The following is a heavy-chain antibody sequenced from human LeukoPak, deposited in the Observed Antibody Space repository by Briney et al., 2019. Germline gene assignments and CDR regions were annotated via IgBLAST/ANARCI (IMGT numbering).Heavy chain of an antibody. Sequence: PGGSLRLSCAASGFTFSSYGMHWVRQAPGKGLEWVAVISYDGSNKYYADSVKGRFTISRDNSKNTLYLQMNSLRAEDTAVYYCARGELKMGSGGTYFRWWGQGTLVSVSS. D-gene: IGHD2-15*01. CDR1: GFTFSSYG. V-gene: IGHV3-30*03. CDR2: ISYDGSNK. CDR3: ARGELKMGSGGTYFRW. J-gene: IGHJ4*02.